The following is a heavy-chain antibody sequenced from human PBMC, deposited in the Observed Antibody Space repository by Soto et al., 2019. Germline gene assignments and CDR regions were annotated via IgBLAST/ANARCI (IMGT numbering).Heavy chain of an antibody. CDR3: ARDHHYSGGNCYLSFDP. Sequence: ASVKVSCKASGYSFTGFTINWVRQAPGQGLEWMGWINTNTGNPTYAQGFTGRFVFSLDTSVSTTYLEIYSLKAEDTAVYYCARDHHYSGGNCYLSFDPWGQGTLVTVSS. CDR2: INTNTGNP. J-gene: IGHJ5*02. CDR1: GYSFTGFT. D-gene: IGHD2-15*01. V-gene: IGHV7-4-1*01.